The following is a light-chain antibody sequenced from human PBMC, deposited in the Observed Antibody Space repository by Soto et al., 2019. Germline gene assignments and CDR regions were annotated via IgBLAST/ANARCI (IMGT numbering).Light chain of an antibody. V-gene: IGKV1-5*01. CDR3: QQYITFPYT. CDR2: DAS. Sequence: DIQMTQSPSTLSASVGDRVTITCRASQTISSWLAWYQQKPGKAPDLLIYDASSLQDGVPSRFSGRGSGTEFTLTINSLQPDDFATYFCQQYITFPYTFGQGTKLEIK. J-gene: IGKJ2*01. CDR1: QTISSW.